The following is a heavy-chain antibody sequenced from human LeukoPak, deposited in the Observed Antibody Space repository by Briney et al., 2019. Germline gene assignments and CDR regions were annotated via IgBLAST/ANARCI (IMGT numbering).Heavy chain of an antibody. Sequence: GGSLRLSCEASGFTFSRHDMHWVRQAAGKGLEWVSGFIPAGDRYYAESVKGRFTISRENAKSSLYLEMNSLRVGHTAVYYCVRGGVWGLSSNWLEAWGQGTLVIVSS. CDR1: GFTFSRHD. J-gene: IGHJ5*02. CDR2: FIPAGDR. V-gene: IGHV3-13*04. CDR3: VRGGVWGLSSNWLEA. D-gene: IGHD7-27*01.